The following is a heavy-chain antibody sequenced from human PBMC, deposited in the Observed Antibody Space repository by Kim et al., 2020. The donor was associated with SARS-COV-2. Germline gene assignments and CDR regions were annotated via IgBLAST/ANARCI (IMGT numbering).Heavy chain of an antibody. D-gene: IGHD2-21*02. V-gene: IGHV3-48*02. CDR3: TRGLQWAFDF. CDR1: GFNFNIYS. Sequence: GGSLRLSCSASGFNFNIYSMTWVRKSPGRGLEWVSYITGGSNTIYYADSVKGRFTISRDNAKNSLDLQMNSLRDDDTAVYYCTRGLQWAFDFWGQGSLVTVSS. J-gene: IGHJ4*02. CDR2: ITGGSNTI.